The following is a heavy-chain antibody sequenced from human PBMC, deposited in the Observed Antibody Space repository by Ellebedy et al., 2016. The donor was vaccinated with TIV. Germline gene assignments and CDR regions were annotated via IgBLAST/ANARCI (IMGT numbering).Heavy chain of an antibody. CDR2: IYSGGST. J-gene: IGHJ4*02. CDR1: GFNVSSNY. V-gene: IGHV3-66*01. D-gene: IGHD6-6*01. CDR3: ARDLASILDY. Sequence: GESLKTSCAAPGFNVSSNYMSWVRQAPGKGLEWVSVIYSGGSTYYADSVKGRFTISRDNSKNTPYLQMNSLRAEDTAVYYCARDLASILDYWGQGTLVTVSS.